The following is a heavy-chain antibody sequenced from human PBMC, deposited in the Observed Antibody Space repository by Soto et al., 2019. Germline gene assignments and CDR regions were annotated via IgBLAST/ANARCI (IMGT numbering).Heavy chain of an antibody. V-gene: IGHV4-59*01. Sequence: SETLSLTCIASGVSISDYFWGWMRRPPGKGLEWIGYIHNSGKTKHNPSLKSRVTISVDTSKNQVSLEVTSVTTADTAVYYCARNRVPLSDDYESSGHYGPFDVWGQGKMVPVPS. CDR2: IHNSGKT. CDR1: GVSISDYF. D-gene: IGHD3-22*01. CDR3: ARNRVPLSDDYESSGHYGPFDV. J-gene: IGHJ3*01.